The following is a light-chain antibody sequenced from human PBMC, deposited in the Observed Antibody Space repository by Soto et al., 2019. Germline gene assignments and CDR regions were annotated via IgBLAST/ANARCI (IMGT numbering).Light chain of an antibody. Sequence: SALAQPASVSGSPGQSITISCTGSSSDVGAYNFVSWYQHHPGRAPKLILYEVTTRPSGVSSRFSGSKSGNTASLTISGLQADDEATYYCSSYTSSNTYVFGTGTKVTV. V-gene: IGLV2-14*01. CDR1: SSDVGAYNF. CDR2: EVT. CDR3: SSYTSSNTYV. J-gene: IGLJ1*01.